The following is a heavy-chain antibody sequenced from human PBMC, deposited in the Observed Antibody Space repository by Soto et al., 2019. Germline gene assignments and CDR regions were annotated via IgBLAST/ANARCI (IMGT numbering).Heavy chain of an antibody. J-gene: IGHJ4*02. CDR3: ARGRYGDY. CDR2: INAHNGNT. CDR1: GYTFTSYA. Sequence: QVHLVQSGAEVKKPGASVKVSCKASGYTFTSYAIHWVRQAPGQGLEWMGWINAHNGNTDYAQKLQGRVIVTRDTSTRTANMELRGLSSYDTAVYYCARGRYGDYWGQGALVTVSS. D-gene: IGHD1-1*01. V-gene: IGHV1-18*01.